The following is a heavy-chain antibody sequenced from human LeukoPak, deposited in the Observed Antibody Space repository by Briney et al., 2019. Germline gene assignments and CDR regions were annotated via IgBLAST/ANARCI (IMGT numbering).Heavy chain of an antibody. J-gene: IGHJ4*02. Sequence: PSETLSLICTVSGGSISSSIYYWGWIRKPPGKGLQWIGSISYSGTTYYNPSLKSRVTISVYTSKNQFSLKLRSVTAADTAVYFCARLPDFIIYFDYWGQGTLVTVSS. V-gene: IGHV4-39*07. CDR3: ARLPDFIIYFDY. D-gene: IGHD3-10*01. CDR1: GGSISSSIYY. CDR2: ISYSGTT.